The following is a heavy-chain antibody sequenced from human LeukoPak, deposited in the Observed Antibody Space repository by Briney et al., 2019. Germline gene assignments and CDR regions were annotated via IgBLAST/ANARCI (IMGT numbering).Heavy chain of an antibody. CDR2: IYISGST. Sequence: KPSETLSLTRTVSGASISSFYWSWIRQPAGKGLEWIGRIYISGSTNYNPSLKSRVTMSLDTSKNQFSLKLTSVTAADTAVYYCARGPESSGYYTFDFWGQGTLVTVSS. V-gene: IGHV4-4*07. J-gene: IGHJ4*02. D-gene: IGHD3-22*01. CDR1: GASISSFY. CDR3: ARGPESSGYYTFDF.